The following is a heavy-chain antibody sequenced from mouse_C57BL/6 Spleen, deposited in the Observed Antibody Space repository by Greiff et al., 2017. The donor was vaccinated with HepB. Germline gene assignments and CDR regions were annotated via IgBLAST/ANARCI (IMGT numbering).Heavy chain of an antibody. D-gene: IGHD2-9*01. CDR3: ARAYYGYDDGFAY. CDR1: GFTFSDYG. V-gene: IGHV5-17*01. Sequence: DVKLVESGGGLVKPGGSLKLSCAASGFTFSDYGMHWVRQAPEKGLEWVAYISSGSSTIYYADTVKGRFTISRDNAKNTLFLQMTSLRSEDTAMYYCARAYYGYDDGFAYWGQGTLVTVSA. CDR2: ISSGSSTI. J-gene: IGHJ3*01.